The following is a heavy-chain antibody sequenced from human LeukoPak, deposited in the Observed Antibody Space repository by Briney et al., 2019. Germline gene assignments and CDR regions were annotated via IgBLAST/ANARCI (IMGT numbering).Heavy chain of an antibody. Sequence: SETLSLTCAVYGGSFSGYYWSWIRQPPGKGLEWIGEINHSGSTNYNPSLKSRVTISVDTSKNQFSLKLSSVTAADTAVYYCARGPLSSGCYYYYYMDVWGKGTTVTVSS. CDR3: ARGPLSSGCYYYYYMDV. J-gene: IGHJ6*03. CDR2: INHSGST. V-gene: IGHV4-34*01. D-gene: IGHD6-6*01. CDR1: GGSFSGYY.